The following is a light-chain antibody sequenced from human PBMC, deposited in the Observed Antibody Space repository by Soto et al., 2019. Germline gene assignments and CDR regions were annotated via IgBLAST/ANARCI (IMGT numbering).Light chain of an antibody. CDR1: QNVDDS. CDR2: DAS. J-gene: IGKJ5*01. V-gene: IGKV1-5*01. Sequence: DVQMTQSPSTVSASLGDRVTITCRASQNVDDSLAWYQQRPGKAPKLLIYDASILQSGVPSRFSGSGFGTEFTLTINGLQPDDFAVYFCQHFHTKPISVGQGTRLDI. CDR3: QHFHTKPIS.